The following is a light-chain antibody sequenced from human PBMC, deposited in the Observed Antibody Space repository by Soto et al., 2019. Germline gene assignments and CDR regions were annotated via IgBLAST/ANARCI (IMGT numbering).Light chain of an antibody. CDR3: QAWDSSTVV. V-gene: IGLV3-1*01. Sequence: SYELTQPPSVSVSPGQTASITCSGDKLGDKYACWYQQKPGQSPVLVIYQNNKRPSGIPERFSGSNFGNTATLTISGTQAMDEADYYCQAWDSSTVVFGGATKLTVL. J-gene: IGLJ2*01. CDR1: KLGDKY. CDR2: QNN.